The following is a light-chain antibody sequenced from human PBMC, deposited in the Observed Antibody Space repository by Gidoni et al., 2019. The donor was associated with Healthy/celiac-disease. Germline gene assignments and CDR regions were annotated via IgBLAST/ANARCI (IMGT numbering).Light chain of an antibody. CDR2: AAS. Sequence: DIQMTQSPSSLSASVGDRVTITCRASQGISNYLAWYQQKPGKVPKLLIYAASTLQSGVPSRFSGSGSGTDLTLTIRSLQPEDVATYYCQKYNSAPRTFGQRTKVEIK. V-gene: IGKV1-27*01. J-gene: IGKJ1*01. CDR1: QGISNY. CDR3: QKYNSAPRT.